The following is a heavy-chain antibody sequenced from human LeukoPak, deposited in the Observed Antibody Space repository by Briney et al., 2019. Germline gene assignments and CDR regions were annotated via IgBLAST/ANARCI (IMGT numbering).Heavy chain of an antibody. CDR3: ATSGWYSMTTDY. D-gene: IGHD6-19*01. CDR2: MNPNSGNT. CDR1: GYTFTSYD. V-gene: IGHV1-8*01. J-gene: IGHJ4*02. Sequence: ASVKASCKASGYTFTSYDINWVRQATGQGLEWMGWMNPNSGNTGYAQKFQGRVTMTRNTSISTAYMELSSLRSEDTAVYYCATSGWYSMTTDYWGQGTLVTVSS.